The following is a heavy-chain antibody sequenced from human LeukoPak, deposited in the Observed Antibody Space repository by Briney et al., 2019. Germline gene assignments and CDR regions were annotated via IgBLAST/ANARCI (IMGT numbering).Heavy chain of an antibody. CDR2: IYYSGST. CDR3: ARDRFYGGAVAPIDY. J-gene: IGHJ4*02. V-gene: IGHV4-39*07. CDR1: GGSISSYY. D-gene: IGHD4/OR15-4a*01. Sequence: SETLSLTCTVSGGSISSYYWSWIRQPPGKGLEWIGSIYYSGSTYYNPSLKSRVTISVDTSKNQFSLKLSSVTAADTAVYYCARDRFYGGAVAPIDYWGQGTLVTVSS.